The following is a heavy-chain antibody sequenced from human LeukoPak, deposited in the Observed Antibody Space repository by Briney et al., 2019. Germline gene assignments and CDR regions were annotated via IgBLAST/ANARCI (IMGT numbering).Heavy chain of an antibody. CDR2: IYYSGST. V-gene: IGHV4-39*07. CDR3: ARRQLGYCSGGSCYGFDY. Sequence: SETLSLTCTVSGGSISSTSYYWGWIRQPPGKGLEWIGNIYYSGSTYYNPSLKSRVTISVDTSKNQFSLKLSSVTAADTAVYYCARRQLGYCSGGSCYGFDYWGQGTLVTVSS. CDR1: GGSISSTSYY. J-gene: IGHJ4*02. D-gene: IGHD2-15*01.